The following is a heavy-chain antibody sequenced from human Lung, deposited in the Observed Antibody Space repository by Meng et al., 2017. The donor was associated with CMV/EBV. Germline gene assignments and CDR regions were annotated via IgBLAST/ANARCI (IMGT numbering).Heavy chain of an antibody. D-gene: IGHD3-9*01. V-gene: IGHV1-2*02. CDR2: INPNTGVT. J-gene: IGHJ4*02. CDR1: GYTFTGYY. CDR3: VRDLGGIHDIPYLGDY. Sequence: ASVKLSCKASGYTFTGYYMHWVRQAPGQGLEWMGWINPNTGVTTYAQKFQGRVTLTRDTSTRTAYMEVTRLNSDDTAISYCVRDLGGIHDIPYLGDYWGQGXLVTVSS.